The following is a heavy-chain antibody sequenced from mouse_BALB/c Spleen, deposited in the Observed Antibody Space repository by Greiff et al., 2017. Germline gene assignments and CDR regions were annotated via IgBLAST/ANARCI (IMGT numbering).Heavy chain of an antibody. Sequence: EVKLMESGGDLVKPGGSLKLSCAASGFTFSSYGMSWVRQTPDKRLEWVATISSGGSYTYYPDSVKGRFTISRDNAKNTLYLQMSSLKSEDTAMYYCARDDGYHEGYYAMDYWGQGTSVTVSS. V-gene: IGHV5-6*01. D-gene: IGHD2-3*01. CDR3: ARDDGYHEGYYAMDY. CDR1: GFTFSSYG. J-gene: IGHJ4*01. CDR2: ISSGGSYT.